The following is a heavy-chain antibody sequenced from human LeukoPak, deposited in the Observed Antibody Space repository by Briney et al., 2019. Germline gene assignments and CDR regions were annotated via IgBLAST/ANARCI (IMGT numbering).Heavy chain of an antibody. D-gene: IGHD1-26*01. CDR3: ASAEGDYYYMDV. J-gene: IGHJ6*03. Sequence: ASVKVSCKASGYTFTSYDIHWVRQAPGQGLEWMGGIIPIFGTANYAQKFQGRVTITTDESTSTAYMELSSLRSEDTAVYYCASAEGDYYYMDVWGKGTTVTVSS. V-gene: IGHV1-69*05. CDR2: IIPIFGTA. CDR1: GYTFTSYD.